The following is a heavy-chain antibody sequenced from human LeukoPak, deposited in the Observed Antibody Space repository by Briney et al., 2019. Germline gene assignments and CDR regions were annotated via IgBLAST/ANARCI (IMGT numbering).Heavy chain of an antibody. CDR3: ARGGPTYYYDSRPWY. CDR1: GFTFSSYA. D-gene: IGHD3-22*01. V-gene: IGHV3-64*01. J-gene: IGHJ4*02. CDR2: ISTNGGST. Sequence: PGGSLRLSCAASGFTFSSYAMHWVRQAPGKGLEYVSAISTNGGSTYYANSVEGRFTISRDNSKNTLYLQMGSLRAEDMAVYHCARGGPTYYYDSRPWYWGQGTLVTVSS.